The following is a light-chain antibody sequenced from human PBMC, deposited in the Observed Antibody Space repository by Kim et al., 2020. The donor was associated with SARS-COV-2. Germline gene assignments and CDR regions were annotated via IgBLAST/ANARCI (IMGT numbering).Light chain of an antibody. Sequence: LSPGERAPLSCRASQSVSSSYLAWYQQKPGQAPRLLIYGASSRATGIPDRFSGSGSGTDFTLTISRLEPEDFVVYYCQQYGSSPTFGPGTKVDIK. CDR2: GAS. J-gene: IGKJ3*01. CDR3: QQYGSSPT. CDR1: QSVSSSY. V-gene: IGKV3-20*01.